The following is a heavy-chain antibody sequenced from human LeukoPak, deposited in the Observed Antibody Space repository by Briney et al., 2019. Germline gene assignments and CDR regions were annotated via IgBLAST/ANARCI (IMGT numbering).Heavy chain of an antibody. V-gene: IGHV5-51*01. D-gene: IGHD3-3*01. CDR3: ARHLGDPEWLLFLLPNWFDP. CDR1: GYSFTSYW. CDR2: IYPGDSDT. Sequence: GESLKISCKGSGYSFTSYWIGGGRQRPGKGLEWMGIIYPGDSDTRDSPSFQGQVTISADRSTSAAYMQWSSLKASDTALYYCARHLGDPEWLLFLLPNWFDPWGQGTLVTVSS. J-gene: IGHJ5*02.